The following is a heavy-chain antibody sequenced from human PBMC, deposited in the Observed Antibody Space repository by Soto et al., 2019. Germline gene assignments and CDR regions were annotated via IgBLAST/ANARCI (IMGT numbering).Heavy chain of an antibody. J-gene: IGHJ5*02. V-gene: IGHV4-31*01. Sequence: PSETLSLTCTVSGGSISSGGYYWSWIRQHPGKGLEWIGYIYYSGNTXXXPXXXXXVTISVDTSKNQFSLKLSSVTAADTAVYYCARDPTPWGQGTLVTVSS. CDR3: ARDPTP. CDR1: GGSISSGGYY. CDR2: IYYSGNT.